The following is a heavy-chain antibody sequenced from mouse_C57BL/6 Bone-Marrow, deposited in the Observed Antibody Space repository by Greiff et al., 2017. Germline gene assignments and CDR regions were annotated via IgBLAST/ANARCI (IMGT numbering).Heavy chain of an antibody. J-gene: IGHJ2*01. Sequence: EVKLVESGGGLVKPGGSLKLSCAASGFTFSDYGMHWVRQAPEKGLEWVAYISSGSSTIYYADTVKGRFPISRDNATNTLFLQMTSLRSADTAMYYCARPIYYYGSSPFDYGGQGTTLTVSS. CDR3: ARPIYYYGSSPFDY. CDR1: GFTFSDYG. V-gene: IGHV5-17*01. CDR2: ISSGSSTI. D-gene: IGHD1-1*01.